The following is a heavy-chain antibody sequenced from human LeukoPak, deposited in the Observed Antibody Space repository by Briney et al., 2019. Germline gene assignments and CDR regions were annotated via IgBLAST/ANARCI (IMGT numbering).Heavy chain of an antibody. CDR3: ARDSTYRRLEQWLVYYYYMDV. V-gene: IGHV7-4-1*02. J-gene: IGHJ6*03. D-gene: IGHD6-19*01. CDR1: GYTLTSYA. Sequence: GASVKVSCKASGYTLTSYAMNWVRQAPGQGLEWMGWINTNTGNPTYAQGYTGRFVFSLDTSVSTAYLQISSLKAEDTAVYYCARDSTYRRLEQWLVYYYYMDVWGKGTTVTVSS. CDR2: INTNTGNP.